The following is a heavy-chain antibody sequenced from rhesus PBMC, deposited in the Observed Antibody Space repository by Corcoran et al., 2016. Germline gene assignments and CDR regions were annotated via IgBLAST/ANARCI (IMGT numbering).Heavy chain of an antibody. CDR1: GVSFNNYW. CDR3: ARPWEDMDV. D-gene: IGHD1-44*02. CDR2: INGNRAST. Sequence: QVQLQESGPGLVKSSETLSLTCAVSGVSFNNYWGTWVRQPPGKDLEWIGEINGNRASTDFTSALKSRVTISKDASKRQFSLRLTSVTAADTAVYYCARPWEDMDVWGRGLLVTVSS. V-gene: IGHV4-80*01. J-gene: IGHJ5-2*02.